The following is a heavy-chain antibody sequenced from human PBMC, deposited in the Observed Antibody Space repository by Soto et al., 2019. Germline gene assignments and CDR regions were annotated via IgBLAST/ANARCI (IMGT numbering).Heavy chain of an antibody. Sequence: QITLTASGPTLVKPTQTLTLTCTFSGLSLSTSGEAVGWIRQPPGKALEWLALIYWDDDKRYNPALKTRLTITKDTSKNQVVLTLTNMDPVDTATYYCAHYVSTSPAGWFDPWGQGILVTVSS. J-gene: IGHJ5*02. D-gene: IGHD3-10*02. CDR3: AHYVSTSPAGWFDP. CDR2: IYWDDDK. V-gene: IGHV2-5*02. CDR1: GLSLSTSGEA.